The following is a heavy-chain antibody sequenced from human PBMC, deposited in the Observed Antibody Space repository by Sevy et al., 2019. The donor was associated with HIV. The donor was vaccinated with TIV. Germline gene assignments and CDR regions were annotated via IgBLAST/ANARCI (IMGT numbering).Heavy chain of an antibody. V-gene: IGHV3-33*01. CDR3: ARDGIVIVPAAVAVTGYFDY. D-gene: IGHD2-2*01. CDR2: IWYDGSNK. CDR1: GFSFSNYG. Sequence: GGSLRLSCAASGFSFSNYGMHWVCQAPGKGLEWVAVIWYDGSNKYYADSVKGRFTISRDNSKNTLYLQMHSLRAEDTAVYYCARDGIVIVPAAVAVTGYFDYWGQGTLVTVSS. J-gene: IGHJ4*02.